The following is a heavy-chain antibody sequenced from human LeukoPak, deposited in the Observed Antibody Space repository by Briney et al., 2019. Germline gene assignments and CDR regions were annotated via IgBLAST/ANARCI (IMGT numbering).Heavy chain of an antibody. D-gene: IGHD3-10*01. CDR2: IRNNGVNT. J-gene: IGHJ3*01. CDR1: GFTFSSYA. Sequence: GGSLRLSCAASGFTFSSYAISWVRQPPGPGLEWVSTIRNNGVNTYYADSVKGRFTISRDNSRNTLHLQMNSLRAEDTAIYYCGEGGGRAVNDVFDVWGQGTMVTVSS. CDR3: GEGGGRAVNDVFDV. V-gene: IGHV3-23*01.